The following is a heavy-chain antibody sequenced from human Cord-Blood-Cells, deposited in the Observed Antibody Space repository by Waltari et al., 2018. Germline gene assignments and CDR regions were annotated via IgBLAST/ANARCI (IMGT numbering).Heavy chain of an antibody. J-gene: IGHJ4*02. CDR3: ARRPQYDSAFDY. CDR1: GGSISSSSYY. CDR2: LYYSGRT. V-gene: IGHV4-39*01. D-gene: IGHD3-22*01. Sequence: QLQLQESGPGLVKPSETLSLTCTVSGGSISSSSYYWGWIRQPPGKGLEGIGSLYYSGRTYYTPSLKSRVTISVDTSKNQFSLKLSSVTAADTAVYYCARRPQYDSAFDYWGQGTLVTVSS.